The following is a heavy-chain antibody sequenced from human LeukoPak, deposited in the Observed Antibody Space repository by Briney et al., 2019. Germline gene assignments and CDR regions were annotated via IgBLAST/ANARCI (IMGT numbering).Heavy chain of an antibody. CDR2: ISYDGSNK. CDR1: GFTFSSYG. J-gene: IGHJ6*02. D-gene: IGHD3-10*01. Sequence: PGGSLRLSCAASGFTFSSYGIHWVRQAPGKGLEWVAIISYDGSNKNCADSVKGRFTISRDNAKNSLYLQMNSLRAEDTAVYYCARDRMVRTRYYYYGMDVWGQGTTVTVSS. V-gene: IGHV3-30*03. CDR3: ARDRMVRTRYYYYGMDV.